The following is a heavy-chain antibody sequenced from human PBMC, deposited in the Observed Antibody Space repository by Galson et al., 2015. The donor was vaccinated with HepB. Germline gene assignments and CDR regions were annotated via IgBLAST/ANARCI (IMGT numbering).Heavy chain of an antibody. CDR1: GFSLSTSGVG. CDR2: IYWNDDK. CDR3: PHGPSRTQPWYTWLDP. J-gene: IGHJ5*02. D-gene: IGHD1-14*01. Sequence: ALVKPTQTLTLTCTFSGFSLSTSGVGVGWIRQPPGKALEWLALIYWNDDKRYSPSLKSRLTITKDTSKSQVVLTMTKMDPVDTAKYSCPHGPSRTQPWYTWLDPWGRGTLAPAS. V-gene: IGHV2-5*01.